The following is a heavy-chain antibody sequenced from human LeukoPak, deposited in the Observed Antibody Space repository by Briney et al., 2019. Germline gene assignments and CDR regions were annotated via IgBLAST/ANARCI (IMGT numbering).Heavy chain of an antibody. CDR1: GFTFSDYY. D-gene: IGHD3-10*01. CDR2: ISRRSDIV. CDR3: AREITANGMDV. Sequence: GGSLRLSCAASGFTFSDYYMSWIRQAPGKGLEWVAYISRRSDIVYYADSVKGRFTISRDNAKNSLYLQMNSLRAEDTAVYYCAREITANGMDVWGQGTTVTVSS. V-gene: IGHV3-11*04. J-gene: IGHJ6*02.